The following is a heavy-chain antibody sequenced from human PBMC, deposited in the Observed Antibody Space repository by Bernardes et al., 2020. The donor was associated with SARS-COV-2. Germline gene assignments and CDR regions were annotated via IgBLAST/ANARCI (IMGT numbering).Heavy chain of an antibody. Sequence: SETLSLTCTVSGGSLSSYYWSWIRQPAGKGLEWIGRIYTSGSTNYNPSLKSRVTMSVDTSKNQFSLKLSSVTAADTAVYYCARVSSVVPAAKLNDAFDIWGQGTMVTVSS. J-gene: IGHJ3*02. V-gene: IGHV4-4*07. CDR3: ARVSSVVPAAKLNDAFDI. D-gene: IGHD2-2*01. CDR1: GGSLSSYY. CDR2: IYTSGST.